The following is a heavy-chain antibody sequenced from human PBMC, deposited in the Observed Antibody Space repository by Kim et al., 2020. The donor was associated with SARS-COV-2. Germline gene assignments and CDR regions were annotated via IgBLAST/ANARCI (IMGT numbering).Heavy chain of an antibody. V-gene: IGHV7-4-1*02. CDR2: INPNTGNP. D-gene: IGHD1-7*01. J-gene: IGHJ4*03. CDR3: LRGANWNSHY. Sequence: ASVKVSCKASGYSFTSSHLNWVRQAPGQGLEWMGLINPNTGNPTYAQGFTGRFVLSLDTSVSTAYLQISSLTSDDTAVYYCLRGANWNSHYCGHGTPVTV. CDR1: GYSFTSSH.